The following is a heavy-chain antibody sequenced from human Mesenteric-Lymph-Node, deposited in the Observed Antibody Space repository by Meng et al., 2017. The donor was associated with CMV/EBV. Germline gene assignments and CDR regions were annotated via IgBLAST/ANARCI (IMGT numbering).Heavy chain of an antibody. CDR2: INPNSGGT. Sequence: ALVKVSCKASGYTFTDYYIHWVRQAPGQGLEWMGWINPNSGGTNFVQRFQGRVTMTRDTSISTAYMELSRLRSDDTAVYYCAKDMVPAAQGDFDYWGQGALVTVSS. D-gene: IGHD2-2*01. V-gene: IGHV1-2*02. J-gene: IGHJ4*02. CDR1: GYTFTDYY. CDR3: AKDMVPAAQGDFDY.